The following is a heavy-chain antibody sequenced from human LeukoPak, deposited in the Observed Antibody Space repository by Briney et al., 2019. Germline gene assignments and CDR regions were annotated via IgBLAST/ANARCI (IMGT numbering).Heavy chain of an antibody. D-gene: IGHD6-13*01. J-gene: IGHJ6*02. CDR1: GFTFNSYA. Sequence: HPGGSLRLSCAASGFTFNSYAMSWVREAPGKGLEWVSAISGSGGSTYYADSVKGRFTISRDNSKNTLYLQMNSLRAEDTAVYYCAKESEQQRPYYYYGMDVWGQGTTVTVSS. CDR2: ISGSGGST. V-gene: IGHV3-23*01. CDR3: AKESEQQRPYYYYGMDV.